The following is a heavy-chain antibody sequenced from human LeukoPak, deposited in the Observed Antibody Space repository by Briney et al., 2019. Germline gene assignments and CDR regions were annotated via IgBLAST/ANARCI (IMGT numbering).Heavy chain of an antibody. D-gene: IGHD4/OR15-4a*01. CDR1: GGSISSGSYY. Sequence: SETLSLTCTVSGGSISSGSYYWSWIRQPPGKGLEWIGYIYYSGSTNYNPSLKSRVTISVDTSKNQFSLKLSSVTAADTAVYYCARAGYYDYGDPGAFDIWGQGTMVTVSS. J-gene: IGHJ3*02. CDR2: IYYSGST. CDR3: ARAGYYDYGDPGAFDI. V-gene: IGHV4-61*01.